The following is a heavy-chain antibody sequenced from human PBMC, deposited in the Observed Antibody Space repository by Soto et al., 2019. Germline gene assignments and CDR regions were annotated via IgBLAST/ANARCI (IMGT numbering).Heavy chain of an antibody. V-gene: IGHV3-30-3*01. D-gene: IGHD2-2*01. J-gene: IGHJ5*02. Sequence: ALRLSCAASGFTFSSYAMHWVRQAPGKGLEWVAVISYDGSNKYYAGSVKGRFTISRDNSKNTLYLQMNSLRAEDTAVYYCARVPNGAAMWNWFDPWGQGTLVTVS. CDR1: GFTFSSYA. CDR2: ISYDGSNK. CDR3: ARVPNGAAMWNWFDP.